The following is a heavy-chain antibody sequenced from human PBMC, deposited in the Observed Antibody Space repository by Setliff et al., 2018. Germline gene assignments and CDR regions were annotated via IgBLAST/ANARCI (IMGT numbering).Heavy chain of an antibody. J-gene: IGHJ3*02. CDR2: IYTSGST. CDR1: GGSISNYY. Sequence: PSETLSLTCTVSGGSISNYYWSWIRQPAGKGLEWIGRIYTSGSTNYNPSLKSRVTMSVDTSKNQFSLKLSSVTAADTSVYYCARKGISALSGAFDMWGQGTMVTVSS. D-gene: IGHD1-26*01. V-gene: IGHV4-4*07. CDR3: ARKGISALSGAFDM.